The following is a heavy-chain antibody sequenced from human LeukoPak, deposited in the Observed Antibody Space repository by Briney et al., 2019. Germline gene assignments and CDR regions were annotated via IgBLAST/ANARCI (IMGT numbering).Heavy chain of an antibody. D-gene: IGHD3-22*01. CDR2: MYYSAST. CDR1: GGSISSGDYY. J-gene: IGHJ5*02. V-gene: IGHV4-30-4*01. CDR3: ARPYYYDSRIDP. Sequence: SQTLSLTCTVSGGSISSGDYYWSWIRQPPGKGLEWIAYMYYSASTYYNPSLKSRVTMSADTSKNQLSLKLSSVTAADTAVYYCARPYYYDSRIDPWGQGILVTVSS.